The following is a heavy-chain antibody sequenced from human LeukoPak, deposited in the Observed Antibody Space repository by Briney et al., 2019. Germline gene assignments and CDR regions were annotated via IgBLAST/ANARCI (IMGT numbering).Heavy chain of an antibody. Sequence: GGSLRLSCKGSGYRFTSFWIGWVRQMPGKGLEWMGVIYPGDSDTRYSPSFRGQVTISADKSINTAYLQWSSLKASDTAMYCCATALFSTTWYAGSDYWGQGTLVSVSS. CDR3: ATALFSTTWYAGSDY. D-gene: IGHD6-13*01. CDR2: IYPGDSDT. CDR1: GYRFTSFW. V-gene: IGHV5-51*01. J-gene: IGHJ4*02.